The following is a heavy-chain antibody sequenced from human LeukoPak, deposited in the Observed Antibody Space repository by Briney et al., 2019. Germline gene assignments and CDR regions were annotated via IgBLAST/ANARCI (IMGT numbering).Heavy chain of an antibody. J-gene: IGHJ3*02. V-gene: IGHV3-48*01. CDR3: AREYDTSAFDI. Sequence: GGSLRLSCAASGFTFSSYSMNWVRQAPGKGLEWVSYISSSSSTIYYADSVKGRFTISRDNAKNSLYLQMDSLRAEDTAVYYCAREYDTSAFDIWGQGTMVTVSS. D-gene: IGHD3-22*01. CDR1: GFTFSSYS. CDR2: ISSSSSTI.